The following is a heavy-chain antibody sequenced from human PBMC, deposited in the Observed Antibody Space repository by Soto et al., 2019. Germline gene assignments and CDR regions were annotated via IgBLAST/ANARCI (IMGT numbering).Heavy chain of an antibody. CDR2: MNPNSGNT. V-gene: IGHV1-8*01. CDR3: ARGGGDYGDYLNWFDP. J-gene: IGHJ5*02. CDR1: GYTFTSYD. Sequence: QVQLVQSGAEVKKPGASVKVSCKASGYTFTSYDINWVRQATGQGLEWMGWMNPNSGNTGYAQKFQGRVTMTRNTSISTAYIELSSLRSQDTAVYYCARGGGDYGDYLNWFDPWGQGTLVTVSS. D-gene: IGHD4-17*01.